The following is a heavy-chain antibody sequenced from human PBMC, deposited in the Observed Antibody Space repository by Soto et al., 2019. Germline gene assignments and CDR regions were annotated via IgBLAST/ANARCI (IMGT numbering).Heavy chain of an antibody. CDR1: GGSISSYY. CDR2: IYYSGST. CDR3: ARHYGSGSYPLDY. J-gene: IGHJ4*02. Sequence: SETLSLTCTVSGGSISSYYWSWIRQPPGKGLEWIGYIYYSGSTNYNPSLKSRVTISVDTSKNQFSLKLSSVTAADTAVYYCARHYGSGSYPLDYWGQGTLVTVSS. V-gene: IGHV4-59*08. D-gene: IGHD3-10*01.